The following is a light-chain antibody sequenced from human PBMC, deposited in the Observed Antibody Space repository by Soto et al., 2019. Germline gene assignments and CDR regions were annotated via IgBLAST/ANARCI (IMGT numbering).Light chain of an antibody. Sequence: DIVMIQSPDSLAASLGERATINCKSSQSVLYSSNNKNYLAWYQQKPGQPPKLLIYWASTRESGVPDRFSGSGSGTDFTLTISSRQAEDVAVYYCQQYYSPPYTFGQGTKLEIK. CDR3: QQYYSPPYT. V-gene: IGKV4-1*01. J-gene: IGKJ2*01. CDR2: WAS. CDR1: QSVLYSSNNKNY.